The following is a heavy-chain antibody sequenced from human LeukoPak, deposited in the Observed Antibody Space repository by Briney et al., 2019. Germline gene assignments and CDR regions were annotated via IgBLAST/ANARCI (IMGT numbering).Heavy chain of an antibody. CDR2: ISGSGGST. CDR3: AKDRNSSSWYWFDP. Sequence: GGSLRLSCAASGVTFSSYAMSWVRQAPGQGLEWVSAISGSGGSTYYADSVKGRFTISRDNSKNTLYLQMNSLRAEDTAVYYCAKDRNSSSWYWFDPWGQGTLVTVSS. V-gene: IGHV3-23*01. CDR1: GVTFSSYA. D-gene: IGHD6-13*01. J-gene: IGHJ5*02.